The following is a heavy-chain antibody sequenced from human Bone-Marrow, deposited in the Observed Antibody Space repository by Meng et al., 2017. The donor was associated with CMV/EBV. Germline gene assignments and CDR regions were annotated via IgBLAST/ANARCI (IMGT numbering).Heavy chain of an antibody. Sequence: SVKVSCNASGGTFSSHAISWVRQAPGQGLEWMGGIIPIFGTANYAQKFQGRVTITTDESTSTAYIELSSLRSGDTAVYYCAYYDFWSGLDPYNYYYGMDVWGQGTTVTVSS. CDR3: AYYDFWSGLDPYNYYYGMDV. V-gene: IGHV1-69*05. J-gene: IGHJ6*02. CDR1: GGTFSSHA. CDR2: IIPIFGTA. D-gene: IGHD3-3*01.